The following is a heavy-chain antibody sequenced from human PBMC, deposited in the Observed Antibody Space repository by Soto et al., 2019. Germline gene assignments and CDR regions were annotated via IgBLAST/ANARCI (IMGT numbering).Heavy chain of an antibody. D-gene: IGHD5-18*01. CDR3: ARDNGYSYGYNLDH. V-gene: IGHV4-59*01. Sequence: QVQLQESGPGLVKPSETLSLTCTVSGGSISSYYWSWIRQPPGKGLEWIGYIYYSGSTNYNPSLKSRVTISVDTYKNQFSLKLTSVTAADTAVYYCARDNGYSYGYNLDHWGQGTLVTVSS. CDR2: IYYSGST. J-gene: IGHJ4*02. CDR1: GGSISSYY.